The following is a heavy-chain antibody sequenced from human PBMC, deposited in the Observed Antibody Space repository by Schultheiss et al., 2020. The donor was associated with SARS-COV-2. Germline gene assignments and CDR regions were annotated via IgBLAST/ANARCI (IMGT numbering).Heavy chain of an antibody. CDR1: GFTVSSNY. J-gene: IGHJ4*02. Sequence: GESLKISCAASGFTVSSNYMSWVRQAPGKGLEWVAVISYDGSNKYYADSVKGRFTISRDNSKNTLYLQMNSLRAEDMAVYYCAKGRLPLRYWGQGTLVTVSS. CDR3: AKGRLPLRY. D-gene: IGHD2-21*01. CDR2: ISYDGSNK. V-gene: IGHV3-30*18.